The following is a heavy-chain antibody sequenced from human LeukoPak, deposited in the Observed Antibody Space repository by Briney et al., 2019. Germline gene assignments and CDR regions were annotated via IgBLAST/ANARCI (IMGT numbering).Heavy chain of an antibody. CDR3: ARQERDAFGY. J-gene: IGHJ4*02. V-gene: IGHV5-51*01. Sequence: GESLKISCKASGYRFTSYWISWVRQMPGKGLEWMGIIYPSDSDTRYSPSFQGQVTISADKSISTAYLQWSSLKASDTAMYYCARQERDAFGYWGQGTLVTVSS. D-gene: IGHD1-1*01. CDR2: IYPSDSDT. CDR1: GYRFTSYW.